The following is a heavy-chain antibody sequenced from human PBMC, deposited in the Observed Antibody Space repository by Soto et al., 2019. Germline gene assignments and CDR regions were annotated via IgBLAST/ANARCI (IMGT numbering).Heavy chain of an antibody. J-gene: IGHJ3*02. CDR2: IIPIFGTA. Sequence: SVKVSCKXSGGTFSSYAISWVRQAPGQGLEWMGGIIPIFGTANYAQKFQGRVTITADKSTSTAYMELSSLRSEDTAVYYCARKQQQLVHNAFDIWGQGTMVTVSS. D-gene: IGHD6-13*01. V-gene: IGHV1-69*06. CDR3: ARKQQQLVHNAFDI. CDR1: GGTFSSYA.